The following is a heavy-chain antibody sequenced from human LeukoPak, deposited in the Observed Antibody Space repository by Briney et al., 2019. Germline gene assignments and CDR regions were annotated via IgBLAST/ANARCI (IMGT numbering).Heavy chain of an antibody. CDR2: IKQDGSEK. Sequence: PGGSLRLSCAASGFTFSSYWMSWVRQAPGEGLEWVANIKQDGSEKYYVDSVKGRFTISRDNAKNSLSMQMNSLRAEDTAVYYCARGGSSGWYGGVGFDYWGQGTLVTVSS. J-gene: IGHJ4*02. V-gene: IGHV3-7*04. CDR1: GFTFSSYW. CDR3: ARGGSSGWYGGVGFDY. D-gene: IGHD6-19*01.